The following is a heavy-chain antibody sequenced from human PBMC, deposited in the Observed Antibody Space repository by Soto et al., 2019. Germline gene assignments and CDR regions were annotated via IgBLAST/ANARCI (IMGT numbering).Heavy chain of an antibody. D-gene: IGHD6-19*01. J-gene: IGHJ4*02. CDR2: IYYSGST. CDR3: ARFSSSGWFFDS. Sequence: SETLSLTCTVSGGSISSYYWSLIRQRPGKGLEWIGYIYYSGSTNYNPSLKSRVTISVDTSKNQLSLMLSSVTAADTAVYHCARFSSSGWFFDSWGQGTLVTVSS. CDR1: GGSISSYY. V-gene: IGHV4-59*01.